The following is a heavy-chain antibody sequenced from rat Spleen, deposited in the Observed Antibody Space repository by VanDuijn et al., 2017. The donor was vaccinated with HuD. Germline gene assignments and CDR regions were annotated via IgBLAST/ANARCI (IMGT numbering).Heavy chain of an antibody. D-gene: IGHD1-1*01. CDR2: ITNTGGST. J-gene: IGHJ2*01. CDR1: GFTFNNYW. V-gene: IGHV5-31*01. CDR3: TRDYYSGDVGYFDY. Sequence: EVQLVESDGGLVQPGRSLKLSCVASGFTFNNYWMTWIRQAPGKGLEWVASITNTGGSTYYPDSVKGRFTISRDNAKSTLYLQMNSLRSEDTATYYCTRDYYSGDVGYFDYWGQGVMVTVSS.